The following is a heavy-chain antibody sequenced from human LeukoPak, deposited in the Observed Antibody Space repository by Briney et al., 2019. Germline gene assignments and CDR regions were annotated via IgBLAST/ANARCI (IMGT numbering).Heavy chain of an antibody. CDR1: GGSFSGYY. V-gene: IGHV4-59*01. D-gene: IGHD1-1*01. CDR2: IYYSGST. Sequence: ASETLSLTCAVYGGSFSGYYWSWIRQPPGKGLEWIGYIYYSGSTNYNPSLKSRVTISVDTSKNQFSLKLSSVTAADTAVYYCARGGNWNDPDYWGQGTLVTVSS. CDR3: ARGGNWNDPDY. J-gene: IGHJ4*02.